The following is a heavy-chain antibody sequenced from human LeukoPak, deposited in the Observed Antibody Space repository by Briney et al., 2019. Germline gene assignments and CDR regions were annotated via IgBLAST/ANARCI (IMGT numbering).Heavy chain of an antibody. CDR3: ARGRYYDFWSGYYTVSPDYYYYYMDV. Sequence: SVKVSCKASGSTFSSYAISWVRQAPGQGLEWMGGIIPIFGTANYAQKFQGRVTITADESTSTAYMELSSLRSEDTAVYYCARGRYYDFWSGYYTVSPDYYYYYMDVWGKGTTVTVSS. D-gene: IGHD3-3*01. CDR1: GSTFSSYA. V-gene: IGHV1-69*01. J-gene: IGHJ6*03. CDR2: IIPIFGTA.